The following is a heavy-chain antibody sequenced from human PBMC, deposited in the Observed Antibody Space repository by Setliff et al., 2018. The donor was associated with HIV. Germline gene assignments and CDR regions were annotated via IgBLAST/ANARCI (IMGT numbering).Heavy chain of an antibody. D-gene: IGHD3-10*01. CDR3: ATYADRESNRFDP. V-gene: IGHV4-4*07. CDR2: VYTTGSA. J-gene: IGHJ5*02. Sequence: LSLTCTVSGGYISSRYWSWIRQPAGKGLEWIGHVYTTGSASYNPSLEGRVTILEALSKNQFSLNLDPVTAADTAVYYCATYADRESNRFDPWGQGILVTVSS. CDR1: GGYISSRY.